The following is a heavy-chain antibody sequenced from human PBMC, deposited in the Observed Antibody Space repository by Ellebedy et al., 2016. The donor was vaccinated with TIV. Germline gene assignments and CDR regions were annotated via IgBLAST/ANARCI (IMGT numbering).Heavy chain of an antibody. V-gene: IGHV1-18*01. J-gene: IGHJ4*02. D-gene: IGHD6-13*01. CDR3: ARTSRYAYSSSCDY. CDR1: GYTFMSYS. Sequence: AASVKVSCKASGYTFMSYSIAWLRHAPGQGLEWMGWVSGYNGNTNYAQKVQGRVTMTTDTSPNTAYMELRSLTSDDTAVYFCARTSRYAYSSSCDYWGQGTLVTVSS. CDR2: VSGYNGNT.